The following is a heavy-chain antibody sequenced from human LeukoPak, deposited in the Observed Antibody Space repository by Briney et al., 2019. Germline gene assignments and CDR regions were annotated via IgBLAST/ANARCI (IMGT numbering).Heavy chain of an antibody. CDR3: ARARWITMIGEYYFDY. CDR2: IYYSGSP. D-gene: IGHD3-22*01. V-gene: IGHV4-39*01. Sequence: SETLSLTCTVSGGSISSRSYYLGWTRQPPGKGLEWIGSIYYSGSPSYNPSLKSRVTISVDTSKNQFSLKLSSVTAADTAVYYCARARWITMIGEYYFDYWGQGTLVTVSS. CDR1: GGSISSRSYY. J-gene: IGHJ4*02.